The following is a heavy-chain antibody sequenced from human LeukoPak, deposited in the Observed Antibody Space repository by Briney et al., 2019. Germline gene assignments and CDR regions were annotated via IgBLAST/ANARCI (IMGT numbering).Heavy chain of an antibody. CDR3: AKSWGSTRPYYNYMEV. CDR2: IGHSGGSI. CDR1: GFTFSSYA. V-gene: IGHV3-23*01. D-gene: IGHD1-26*01. J-gene: IGHJ6*03. Sequence: PGGSLRLSCAASGFTFSSYAMSWVRQAAGKGLEWVSIIGHSGGSIYYAGSVKGRFTISRDNSKNTLSLQMNSLRAEDTALYFCAKSWGSTRPYYNYMEVWGKGTTVTVSS.